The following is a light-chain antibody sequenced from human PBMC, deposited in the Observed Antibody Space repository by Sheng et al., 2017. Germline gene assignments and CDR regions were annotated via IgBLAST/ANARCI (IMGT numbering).Light chain of an antibody. CDR3: QQYGSSRT. J-gene: IGKJ1*01. V-gene: IGKV3-20*01. Sequence: ETVMTQFPATLSVSPGERATLSCRASQSVSGNLAWYQQKPGQAPRLLIYGASSRATGIPDRFSGSGSGTDFTLTISRLEPEDFAVYYCQQYGSSRTFGQGTKVEIK. CDR1: QSVSGN. CDR2: GAS.